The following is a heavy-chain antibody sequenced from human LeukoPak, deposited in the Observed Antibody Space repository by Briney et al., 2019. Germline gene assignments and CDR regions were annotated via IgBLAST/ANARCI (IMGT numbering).Heavy chain of an antibody. J-gene: IGHJ6*03. CDR2: INHSGST. Sequence: KPSETLSLTCAVYGGSFSGYYWSWIRQPPGKGLEWIGEINHSGSTNYNPSLKSRVTISVDTSKNQFSLKLSSVTAEDTAVYYCAKDRCSTGIGCYYYYMDVWGKGTTVTISS. V-gene: IGHV4-34*01. CDR3: AKDRCSTGIGCYYYYMDV. D-gene: IGHD2-15*01. CDR1: GGSFSGYY.